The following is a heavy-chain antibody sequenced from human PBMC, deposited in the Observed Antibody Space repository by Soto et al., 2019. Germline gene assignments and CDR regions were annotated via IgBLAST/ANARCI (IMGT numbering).Heavy chain of an antibody. V-gene: IGHV4-31*03. CDR3: ARSRVGAASPADV. D-gene: IGHD1-26*01. CDR2: IYYSGET. CDR1: GDSTVSSSSISRGGYK. J-gene: IGHJ4*01. Sequence: QGQLQESGPGVVKASQTLSLTCTVSGDSTVSSSSISRGGYKLGWTRQHPRRGPEGIGYIYYSGETFSNPALASRVTLSSDKSKNPFARMMTVVPAMESAVYYCARSRVGAASPADVWGHGRPVTVSP.